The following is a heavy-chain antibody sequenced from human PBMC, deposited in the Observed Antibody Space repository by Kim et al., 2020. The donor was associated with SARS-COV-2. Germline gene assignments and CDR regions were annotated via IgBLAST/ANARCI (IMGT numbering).Heavy chain of an antibody. V-gene: IGHV3-23*01. CDR3: AKYPTGYFSFDY. J-gene: IGHJ4*02. Sequence: YDADSVKGRFTISRDNSKNTLYLQMNSLRDEDTAVYYCAKYPTGYFSFDYWGQGTLVTVSS. D-gene: IGHD3-9*01.